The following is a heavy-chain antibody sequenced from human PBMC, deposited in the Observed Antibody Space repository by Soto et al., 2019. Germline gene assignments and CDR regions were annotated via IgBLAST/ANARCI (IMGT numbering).Heavy chain of an antibody. Sequence: QPGGSMRLSCAACGFTFSSYAMHWVRQAPGKGLEWVAVISYDGSNKYYADSVKGRFTISRDNSKNTLYLQMNSLRAEDTAVYYCARDGRAYSSSWYCLDYWGQGTLVTVSS. CDR1: GFTFSSYA. CDR2: ISYDGSNK. D-gene: IGHD6-13*01. J-gene: IGHJ4*02. CDR3: ARDGRAYSSSWYCLDY. V-gene: IGHV3-30-3*01.